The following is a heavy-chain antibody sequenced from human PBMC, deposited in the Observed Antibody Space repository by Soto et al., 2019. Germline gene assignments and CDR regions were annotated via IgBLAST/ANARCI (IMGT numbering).Heavy chain of an antibody. J-gene: IGHJ4*02. D-gene: IGHD2-15*01. V-gene: IGHV4-4*02. CDR3: AGSSTYCSGGSCLYFDY. CDR2: IYHSGST. CDR1: SGSISSSNW. Sequence: SSETLSLTCAVSSGSISSSNWWSWVRQPPGKGLEWIGEIYHSGSTNYNPSLKSRVTISVDKSKNQFSLKLSSVTAADTAVYYWAGSSTYCSGGSCLYFDYWGQGTLVTVSS.